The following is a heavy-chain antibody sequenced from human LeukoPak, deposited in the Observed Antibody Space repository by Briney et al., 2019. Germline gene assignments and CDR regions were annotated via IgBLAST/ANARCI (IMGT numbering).Heavy chain of an antibody. Sequence: SETLSLTCTVSGGSISSYYWSWIRQPAGKGLEWIGRIYTSGSTNYNPSLKSRVTMSVDTSKNQFSLKLSSVTAADTAVYYCARDHRGYCSSTSCYDYYYGMDVWGQGTTVTVSS. V-gene: IGHV4-4*07. D-gene: IGHD2-2*01. CDR2: IYTSGST. CDR3: ARDHRGYCSSTSCYDYYYGMDV. J-gene: IGHJ6*02. CDR1: GGSISSYY.